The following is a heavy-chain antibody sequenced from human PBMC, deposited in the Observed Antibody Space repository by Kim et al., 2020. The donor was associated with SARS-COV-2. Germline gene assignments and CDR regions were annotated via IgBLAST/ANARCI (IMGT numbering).Heavy chain of an antibody. CDR3: ARDPFSSGWRLGYWYFDL. Sequence: GGSLRLSCAASGFTFSSYSMNCVRQAPGKGLEWVSSISSTSFYIYYVDSLKGRFTVSRDNAKSSLYLQMNSLSPEDTAVYYCARDPFSSGWRLGYWYFDLWGRGTLVTVSS. CDR2: ISSTSFYI. CDR1: GFTFSSYS. J-gene: IGHJ2*01. D-gene: IGHD6-19*01. V-gene: IGHV3-21*01.